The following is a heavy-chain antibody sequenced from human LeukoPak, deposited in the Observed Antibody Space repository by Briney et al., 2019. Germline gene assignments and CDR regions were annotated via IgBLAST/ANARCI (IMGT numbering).Heavy chain of an antibody. Sequence: GGSLRLSCAASGFTFSNYAMSWVRQAPGKGLEWVSAISGSGGSTYYADSVKGRFTISRDNSKNTLYLQMNSLRAEDTAVYYCAKDMYYYGSGSYSHYYYMDVWGKGTTVTISS. J-gene: IGHJ6*03. CDR2: ISGSGGST. D-gene: IGHD3-10*01. CDR1: GFTFSNYA. CDR3: AKDMYYYGSGSYSHYYYMDV. V-gene: IGHV3-23*01.